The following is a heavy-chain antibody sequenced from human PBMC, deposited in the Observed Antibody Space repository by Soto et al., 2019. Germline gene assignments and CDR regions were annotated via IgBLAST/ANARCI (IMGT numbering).Heavy chain of an antibody. D-gene: IGHD2-15*01. Sequence: AASVKVSCKVSGYTLTELSMHWVRQAPGKGLEWMGGFDPEDGETIYAQKFQGRVTMTEDTSTDTAYMELSSLRSEDTAVYYCATEPLCSGGSCYGMDVWGQGTTVTVSS. CDR3: ATEPLCSGGSCYGMDV. J-gene: IGHJ6*02. CDR1: GYTLTELS. CDR2: FDPEDGET. V-gene: IGHV1-24*01.